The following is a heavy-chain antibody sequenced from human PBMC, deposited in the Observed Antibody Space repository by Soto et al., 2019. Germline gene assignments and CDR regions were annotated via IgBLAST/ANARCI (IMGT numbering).Heavy chain of an antibody. V-gene: IGHV1-69*02. J-gene: IGHJ3*02. Sequence: SVKVSCKASGGTFSSYTISWVRQAPGQGFEWMGRITPILGIANYAQKFQGRVTITADKSTSTAYMELSSLRSEDTAVYYCARGYCSGGSCYHDAFDIWGQGTMVTVSS. D-gene: IGHD2-15*01. CDR1: GGTFSSYT. CDR2: ITPILGIA. CDR3: ARGYCSGGSCYHDAFDI.